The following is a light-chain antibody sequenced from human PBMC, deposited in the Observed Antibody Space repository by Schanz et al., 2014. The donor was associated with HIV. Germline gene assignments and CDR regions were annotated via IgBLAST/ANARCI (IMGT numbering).Light chain of an antibody. V-gene: IGLV2-8*01. CDR3: CSFAGTIWV. Sequence: QSVLTQPPSASGSPGQSVTISCTGTTSDIGNHDFVSWYQQHPGKAPKLMIYDVSNRPSGVSNRFSGSKSGNTASLTISGLQAEDEADYYCCSFAGTIWVFGGGTKLTVL. CDR1: TSDIGNHDF. J-gene: IGLJ3*02. CDR2: DVS.